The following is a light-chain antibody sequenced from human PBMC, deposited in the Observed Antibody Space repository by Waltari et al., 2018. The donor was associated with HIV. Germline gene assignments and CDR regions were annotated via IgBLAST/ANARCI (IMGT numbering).Light chain of an antibody. J-gene: IGKJ4*01. CDR3: QQYIRWPLT. Sequence: VVLTQFPATLSVSPGDTATLSCRASESLSGNLAWYQQKPGQAPRLLIHDTSTRATGVPARFGGSRSGTDFTLTISSLRPEDIAVYYCQQYIRWPLTFGGGNKVEIK. CDR1: ESLSGN. CDR2: DTS. V-gene: IGKV3-15*01.